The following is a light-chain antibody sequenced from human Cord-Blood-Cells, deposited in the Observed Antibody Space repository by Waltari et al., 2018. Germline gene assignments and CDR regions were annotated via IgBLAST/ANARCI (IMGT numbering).Light chain of an antibody. Sequence: DIPMTQSPSSLSASVGDRVTITCQASQDIINYLNWYQQKPGQAPKLLIYDASNLETGVPSRFSGSGSGTDFTFTISSLQPEDIATYYCQQYDNLPLTVGGGTKVEIK. V-gene: IGKV1-33*01. CDR3: QQYDNLPLT. CDR1: QDIINY. J-gene: IGKJ4*01. CDR2: DAS.